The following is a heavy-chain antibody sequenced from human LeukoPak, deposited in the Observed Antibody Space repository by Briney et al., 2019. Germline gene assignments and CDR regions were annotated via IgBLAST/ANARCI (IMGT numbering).Heavy chain of an antibody. CDR3: ARYGSGSYHYMDV. J-gene: IGHJ6*03. D-gene: IGHD3-10*01. Sequence: SETLSLTCSVSGGSISRTSYYWGWIRQPPGKGLEWLGSISYSGTTYYNPSLKSRVTISVDTSKNQSSLKVNSVTAADTAVLYCARYGSGSYHYMDVWGKGTRVTISS. V-gene: IGHV4-39*01. CDR2: ISYSGTT. CDR1: GGSISRTSYY.